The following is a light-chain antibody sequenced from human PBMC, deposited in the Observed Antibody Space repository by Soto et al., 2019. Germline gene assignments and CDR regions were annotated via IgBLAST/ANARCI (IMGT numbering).Light chain of an antibody. V-gene: IGKV3-11*01. J-gene: IGKJ5*01. CDR1: QSVGSL. Sequence: EIVLTQSPATLSLSPGEGATLSCRASQSVGSLLAWYQQKPGQAPRLVIYDASNRATGIPARFSGSGSGTDFTLTISSLEPEDFAVYYGQQRSNWPITFGQGKRLEIK. CDR3: QQRSNWPIT. CDR2: DAS.